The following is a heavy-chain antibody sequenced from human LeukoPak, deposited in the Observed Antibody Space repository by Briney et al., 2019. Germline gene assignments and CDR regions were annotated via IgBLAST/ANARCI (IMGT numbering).Heavy chain of an antibody. D-gene: IGHD2-15*01. Sequence: GESLKISCKGSGYSFSNYWIGWVRQMPGKGLEWMGITYPVDSDTRYSPSFQGQVTISADKSISTAYLQWSSLKASDTAIYYCARRTATWAFDIWGQGTMVTVSS. V-gene: IGHV5-51*01. CDR3: ARRTATWAFDI. CDR1: GYSFSNYW. J-gene: IGHJ3*02. CDR2: TYPVDSDT.